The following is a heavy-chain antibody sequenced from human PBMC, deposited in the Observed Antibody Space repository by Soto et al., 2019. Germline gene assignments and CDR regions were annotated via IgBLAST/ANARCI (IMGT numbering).Heavy chain of an antibody. Sequence: PXVSLRLSCAASGFTFSSYGMHWVRQAPGKGLEWVAVISYDGSNKYYADSVKGRFTISRDNSKNTLYLQMNSLRAEDTAVYYCAKPAPPRAVAGGGFDYWGQGTLVTVSS. CDR2: ISYDGSNK. D-gene: IGHD6-19*01. V-gene: IGHV3-30*18. J-gene: IGHJ4*02. CDR3: AKPAPPRAVAGGGFDY. CDR1: GFTFSSYG.